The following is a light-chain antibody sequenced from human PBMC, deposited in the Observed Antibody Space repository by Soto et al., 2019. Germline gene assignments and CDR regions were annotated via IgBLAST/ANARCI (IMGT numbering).Light chain of an antibody. CDR1: QSISSW. CDR2: KAS. CDR3: QQYGGWT. Sequence: DIQMTQSPSTLSASVGDRVTITCRASQSISSWLAWYQQKPGKAPKLLIYKASSLESGVPSRFSGSGSGTEFTLTISSLQPDDFATYYCQQYGGWTFGQGTKVEIK. V-gene: IGKV1-5*03. J-gene: IGKJ1*01.